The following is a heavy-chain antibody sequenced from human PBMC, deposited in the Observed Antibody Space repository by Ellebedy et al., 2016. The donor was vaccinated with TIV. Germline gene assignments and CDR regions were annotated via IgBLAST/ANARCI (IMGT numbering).Heavy chain of an antibody. V-gene: IGHV1-8*02. CDR1: GGTFSSYA. D-gene: IGHD2-21*01. CDR2: MNPNSGNT. J-gene: IGHJ6*03. Sequence: ASVKVSXXASGGTFSSYAISWVRQAPGQGLEWMGWMNPNSGNTGYAQKFQGRVTMTRNTSISTAYMELSSLRSEDTAVYYCARFGDGYYYYYMDVWGKGTTVTVSS. CDR3: ARFGDGYYYYYMDV.